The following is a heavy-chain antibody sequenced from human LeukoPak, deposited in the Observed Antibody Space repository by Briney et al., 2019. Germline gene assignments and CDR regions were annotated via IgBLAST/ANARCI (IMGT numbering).Heavy chain of an antibody. Sequence: PGGSLRLSCAGSGFTFSSYGMHWVRQAPGKGLEWVAVISYNGSNKYYADSVKGRFTISRDNSKNTLYLQMNSLRAEDTAVYYCAKGDSGLLWFGESALIDYWGQGTLVTVSS. V-gene: IGHV3-30*18. CDR2: ISYNGSNK. CDR3: AKGDSGLLWFGESALIDY. CDR1: GFTFSSYG. J-gene: IGHJ4*02. D-gene: IGHD3-10*01.